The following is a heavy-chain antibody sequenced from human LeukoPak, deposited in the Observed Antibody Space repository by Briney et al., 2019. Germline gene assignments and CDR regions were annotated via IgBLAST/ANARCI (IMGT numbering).Heavy chain of an antibody. CDR2: INQSGSP. V-gene: IGHV4-34*01. CDR3: ARPMYYDFWSGYPLYLGY. J-gene: IGHJ4*02. D-gene: IGHD3-3*01. CDR1: GGSFSGYY. Sequence: PSETPSPTCAVYGGSFSGYYWSWIRQPPRKGLEWIGGINQSGSPNYNPSLKSRITISVDTSKNQFSLKLRSVTAEDTAVYYCARPMYYDFWSGYPLYLGYWGQGTLVTVSS.